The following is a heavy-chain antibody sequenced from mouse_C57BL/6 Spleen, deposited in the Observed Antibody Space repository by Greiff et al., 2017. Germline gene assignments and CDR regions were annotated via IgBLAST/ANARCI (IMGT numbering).Heavy chain of an antibody. CDR3: ARDDYGSSGGFAY. CDR2: IYPRDGRT. CDR1: GYTFTSYD. J-gene: IGHJ3*01. V-gene: IGHV1-85*01. Sequence: VQLQQSGPELVKPGASVKLSCKASGYTFTSYDINWVKQRPGQGLEWIGWIYPRDGRTKYNEKFKGKATLTVDTSSSTAYMERHSLTSEDSAVYFCARDDYGSSGGFAYWGQGTLVTVSA. D-gene: IGHD1-1*01.